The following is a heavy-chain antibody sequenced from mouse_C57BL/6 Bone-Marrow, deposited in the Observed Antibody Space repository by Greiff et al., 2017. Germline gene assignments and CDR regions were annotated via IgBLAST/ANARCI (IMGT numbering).Heavy chain of an antibody. CDR1: GYTFTSYG. D-gene: IGHD1-1*01. Sequence: QVQLQQSGAELARPGASVKLSCKASGYTFTSYGISWVKQRTGQGLEWIGEIYPRSGNTYYNEKFKGKATLTADKSSSTAYMALRSLTSEDSAVYFCARREGTTDFAYWGQGTLVTVSA. J-gene: IGHJ3*01. CDR3: ARREGTTDFAY. V-gene: IGHV1-81*01. CDR2: IYPRSGNT.